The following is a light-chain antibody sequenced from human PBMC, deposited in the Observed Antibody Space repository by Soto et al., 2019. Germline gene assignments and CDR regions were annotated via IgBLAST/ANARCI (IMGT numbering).Light chain of an antibody. CDR3: QRYNSYPWT. J-gene: IGKJ1*01. V-gene: IGKV1-5*03. Sequence: DIQMTQSPSTLSASVGDRVTITCRASQTISSWLAWYQQKPGKAPKLLIYKASSLESGVSSRFSGSGSGTEFTLTISSLQSDDFATYYCQRYNSYPWTFGQGTRVEIK. CDR2: KAS. CDR1: QTISSW.